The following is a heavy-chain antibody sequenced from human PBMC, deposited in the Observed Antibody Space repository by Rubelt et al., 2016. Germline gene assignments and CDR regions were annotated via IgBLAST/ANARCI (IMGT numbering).Heavy chain of an antibody. CDR1: GGSFSGYY. CDR3: ASYDSSGYYGDY. CDR2: INHSGST. J-gene: IGHJ4*02. V-gene: IGHV4-34*01. Sequence: QVQLQQWGAGLLKPSETLSLTCAVYGGSFSGYYWSWIRQPPGKGLEWIGEINHSGSTNYNPALKSRVTISVDTSKNQFSLKLSSVTAADTAVYYCASYDSSGYYGDYWGQGTLVTVSS. D-gene: IGHD3-22*01.